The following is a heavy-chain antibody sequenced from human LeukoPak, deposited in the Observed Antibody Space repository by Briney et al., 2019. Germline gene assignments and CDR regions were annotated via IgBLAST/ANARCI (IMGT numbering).Heavy chain of an antibody. J-gene: IGHJ4*02. CDR2: IIPIFGTA. D-gene: IGHD6-19*01. Sequence: ASVKVSFKASGGTSSIYAISWVRQAPGQGLEWMGGIIPIFGTANYAQKFQGRVTITADESTSTAYMELSSLRSEDTAVYYCARVYSSGWYEADYWGQGTLVTVSS. V-gene: IGHV1-69*13. CDR1: GGTSSIYA. CDR3: ARVYSSGWYEADY.